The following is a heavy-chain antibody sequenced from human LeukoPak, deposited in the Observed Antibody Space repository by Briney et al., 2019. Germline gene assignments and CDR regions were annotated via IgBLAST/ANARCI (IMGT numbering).Heavy chain of an antibody. CDR3: ARDTRGYALFDY. CDR1: GGSISSSSYY. Sequence: SETLSLTCTVSGGSISSSSYYWGWIRQPPGKGLEWIGSIYYSGSTYYNPSLKSRVTISVDTSKDQFSLKLSSVTAADTAVYYCARDTRGYALFDYWGQGTLVTVSS. V-gene: IGHV4-39*07. CDR2: IYYSGST. J-gene: IGHJ4*02. D-gene: IGHD5-12*01.